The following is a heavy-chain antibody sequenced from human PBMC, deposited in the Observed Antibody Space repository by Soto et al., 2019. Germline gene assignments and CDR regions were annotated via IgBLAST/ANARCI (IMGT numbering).Heavy chain of an antibody. CDR2: ISGSGGST. Sequence: GGSLRLSCAASGFTFSSYAMSWVRQAPGKGLEWVSAISGSGGSTYYADSVKGRFTISRDNSKNTLYLQMNSLRAEDTAVYYCAKDPGRYAVGSGSYQDYWGQGTLVTVSS. J-gene: IGHJ4*02. V-gene: IGHV3-23*01. D-gene: IGHD3-10*01. CDR1: GFTFSSYA. CDR3: AKDPGRYAVGSGSYQDY.